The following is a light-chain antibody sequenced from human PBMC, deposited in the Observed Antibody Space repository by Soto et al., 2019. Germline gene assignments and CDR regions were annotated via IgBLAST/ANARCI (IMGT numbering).Light chain of an antibody. CDR2: DAS. J-gene: IGKJ4*01. CDR1: QSVSSN. Sequence: IVMTQSPATLSVSPGERATLSCRASQSVSSNLAWYQQKPGQAPGLLIYDASTRATGIPARFSGSGSGTEFALTISSLQSEDFAVYYCQQYNSWLTFGGGTKVEIK. CDR3: QQYNSWLT. V-gene: IGKV3-15*01.